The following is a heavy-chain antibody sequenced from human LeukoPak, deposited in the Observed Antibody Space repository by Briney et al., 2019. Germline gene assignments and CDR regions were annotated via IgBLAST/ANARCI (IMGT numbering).Heavy chain of an antibody. V-gene: IGHV4-4*07. CDR3: ARVGDSATYFDY. J-gene: IGHJ4*02. Sequence: LETLSLTCTVSGASISSFYWSWIRQPAGKGLEWIGRVFTSGNNNYNPSLKSRVTMSGDRSKNQFSLKLSSVTAADTAVYYCARVGDSATYFDYWGQGTLVTVSS. CDR2: VFTSGNN. CDR1: GASISSFY. D-gene: IGHD2-21*02.